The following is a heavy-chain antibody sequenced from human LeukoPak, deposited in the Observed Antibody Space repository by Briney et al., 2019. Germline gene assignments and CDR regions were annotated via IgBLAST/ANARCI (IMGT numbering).Heavy chain of an antibody. V-gene: IGHV1-69*05. CDR3: ASTSRPAAGNYFDY. J-gene: IGHJ4*02. Sequence: ASVKVSCKASGYTFTSYDINWVRQAPGQGLEWMGGIIPIFGTANYAQKFQGRVTITTDESTSTAYMELSSLRSEDTAVYYCASTSRPAAGNYFDYWGQGTLVTVSS. CDR1: GYTFTSYD. D-gene: IGHD6-13*01. CDR2: IIPIFGTA.